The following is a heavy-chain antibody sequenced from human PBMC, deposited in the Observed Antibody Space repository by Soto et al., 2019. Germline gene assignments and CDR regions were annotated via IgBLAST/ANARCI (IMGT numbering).Heavy chain of an antibody. V-gene: IGHV3-23*01. D-gene: IGHD2-15*01. CDR2: ISGSGGST. CDR3: ARARETLGYCSGGSCYTPWFDP. J-gene: IGHJ5*02. Sequence: PGGSLRLSCAASGFTFSGYAMSWVRQAPGKGLEWVSAISGSGGSTYYADSVKGRFTISRDNSKNTLYLQMNSLRAEDTAVYYCARARETLGYCSGGSCYTPWFDPWGQGTLVTVSS. CDR1: GFTFSGYA.